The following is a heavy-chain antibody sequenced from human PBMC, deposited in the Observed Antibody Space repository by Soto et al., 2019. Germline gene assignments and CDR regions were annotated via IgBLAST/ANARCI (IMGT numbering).Heavy chain of an antibody. CDR2: IVVGSGNT. Sequence: GASVKVSCKASGFTFTSSAMQWVRQARGQRLEWIGWIVVGSGNTNYAQKFQERVTITRDMSTSTAYMELSSVTAADTAVYYCAGAVRVIPYCSGGSCYFTEFDYWGQGTLVTVSS. J-gene: IGHJ4*02. CDR1: GFTFTSSA. D-gene: IGHD2-15*01. V-gene: IGHV1-58*02. CDR3: AGAVRVIPYCSGGSCYFTEFDY.